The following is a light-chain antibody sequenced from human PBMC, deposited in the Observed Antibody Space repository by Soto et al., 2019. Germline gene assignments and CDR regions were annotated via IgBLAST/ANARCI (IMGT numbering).Light chain of an antibody. J-gene: IGKJ4*01. V-gene: IGKV3-15*01. CDR1: QSVSSS. Sequence: EIVMTQSPATLSVSPGERATLSCRASQSVSSSLAWYQQKPGQAPRLLIYGASTRATGIPAGFSGSGSGTEFTLIISSLQSEDFAGYYCQQYNNRPLTFGGGTKVDIK. CDR2: GAS. CDR3: QQYNNRPLT.